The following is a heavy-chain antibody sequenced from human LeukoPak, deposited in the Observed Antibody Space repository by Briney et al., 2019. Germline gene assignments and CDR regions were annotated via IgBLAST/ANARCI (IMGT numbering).Heavy chain of an antibody. D-gene: IGHD5-18*01. CDR2: INHSGST. V-gene: IGHV4-34*01. CDR1: GGSFSGYY. J-gene: IGHJ4*02. CDR3: ARHGTWLWIDY. Sequence: SETLSLTCAVYGGSFSGYYWSWIRQPPGKGLEWIGEINHSGSTNYNPSLKSRVTISVDTSKNQFSLKLSSVTAADTAVYYCARHGTWLWIDYWGQGTLVTVSS.